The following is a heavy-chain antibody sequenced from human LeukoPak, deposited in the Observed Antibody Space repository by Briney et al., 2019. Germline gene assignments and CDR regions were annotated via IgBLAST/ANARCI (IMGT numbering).Heavy chain of an antibody. CDR3: ASLTPLGYSSSWRQRQNPSNWFDP. CDR1: GVSISSSSYY. V-gene: IGHV4-39*07. Sequence: SETLSLTCTVSGVSISSSSYYWGWIRQPPGKGLEWIGSIYYSGSTYYNPSLKSRVTISVDTSKNQFSLKLSSVTAADTAVYYCASLTPLGYSSSWRQRQNPSNWFDPWGQGTLVTVSS. D-gene: IGHD6-13*01. CDR2: IYYSGST. J-gene: IGHJ5*02.